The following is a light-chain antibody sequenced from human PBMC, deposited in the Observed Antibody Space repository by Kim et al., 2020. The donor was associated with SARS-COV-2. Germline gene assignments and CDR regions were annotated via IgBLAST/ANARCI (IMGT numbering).Light chain of an antibody. CDR1: SLRNFF. Sequence: SSELTQDPAVSVALGQTVRITCQGDSLRNFFPSWYQKKPGRAPLLVIHGKNKRPSEIPDRFSGSRSESTATLTITGVQAEDEADYYCNVQDSSANHPCVFGGGTQLTVL. J-gene: IGLJ2*01. V-gene: IGLV3-19*01. CDR3: NVQDSSANHPCV. CDR2: GKN.